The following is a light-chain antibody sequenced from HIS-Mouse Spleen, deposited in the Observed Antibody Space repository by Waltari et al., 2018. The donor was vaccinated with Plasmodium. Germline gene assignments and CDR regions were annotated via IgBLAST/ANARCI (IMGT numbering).Light chain of an antibody. CDR3: QQYGSSPYT. J-gene: IGKJ2*01. CDR1: QSVSSSY. Sequence: TQSPGTLSLSPGERATLPCRASQSVSSSYLAWYQQKPGQAPRLLIYGASSRATGSPDRFSGSGSGTDFTLTISRLEPEDFAVYYCQQYGSSPYTFGQGTKLEIK. V-gene: IGKV3-20*01. CDR2: GAS.